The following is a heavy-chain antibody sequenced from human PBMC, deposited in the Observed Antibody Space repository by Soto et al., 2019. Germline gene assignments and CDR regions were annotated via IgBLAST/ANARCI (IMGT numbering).Heavy chain of an antibody. CDR1: GGTFNGYY. D-gene: IGHD3-16*01. J-gene: IGHJ6*02. V-gene: IGHV4-34*01. Sequence: PSETLSLTCAVYGGTFNGYYWTWIRQAPGKXLEWIGEVNHSGSTNYHPSLKSRVTISEDTSKKQFSLKLTSVTAADTAVYFCARVYSYDYVWGNYRYSARNYGLDVWGQGTTVTVSS. CDR3: ARVYSYDYVWGNYRYSARNYGLDV. CDR2: VNHSGST.